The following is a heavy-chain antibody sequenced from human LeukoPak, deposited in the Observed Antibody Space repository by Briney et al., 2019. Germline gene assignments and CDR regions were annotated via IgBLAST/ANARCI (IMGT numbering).Heavy chain of an antibody. Sequence: GGSLRLSCAASGFTFSSYDMPLVRQATEKVLEWVSAIVTAGDTYYPGSVKGRFTISRENAKNSLYLQMNSLRAGDTAVYYCARIAEPYGMDIWGQGTTVTVSS. CDR2: IVTAGDT. CDR1: GFTFSSYD. V-gene: IGHV3-13*04. CDR3: ARIAEPYGMDI. D-gene: IGHD1-14*01. J-gene: IGHJ6*02.